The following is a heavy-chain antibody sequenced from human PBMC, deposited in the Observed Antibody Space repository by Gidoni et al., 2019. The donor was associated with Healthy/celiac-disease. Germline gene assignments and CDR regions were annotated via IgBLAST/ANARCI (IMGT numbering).Heavy chain of an antibody. CDR2: IDWDDDK. CDR1: GFSLSTSGMR. V-gene: IGHV2-70*04. J-gene: IGHJ4*02. CDR3: ARTPPVRRGSSTSPYYFDY. D-gene: IGHD2-2*01. Sequence: QVTLKESGPALVKPTQTLTLTCTFSGFSLSTSGMRVSWIRQPPGKALEWLARIDWDDDKFYSTSLKTRLTISKDTSKHQVVLTMTNMDPVDTATYYCARTPPVRRGSSTSPYYFDYWGQGTLVTVSS.